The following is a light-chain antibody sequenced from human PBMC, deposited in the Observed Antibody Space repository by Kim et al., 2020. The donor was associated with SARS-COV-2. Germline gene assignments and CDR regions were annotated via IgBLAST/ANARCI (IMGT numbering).Light chain of an antibody. Sequence: DIQMTQSPSSLAASVGDRVTIACRVSQSINTYLNWYQQKPGKAPKLLIYAASTLQSGVPSRFSGSGSGTDFTLTISSLQPEDFATYYCQQRHTAPLLTFGGGTKVDIK. CDR2: AAS. CDR3: QQRHTAPLLT. V-gene: IGKV1-39*01. CDR1: QSINTY. J-gene: IGKJ4*01.